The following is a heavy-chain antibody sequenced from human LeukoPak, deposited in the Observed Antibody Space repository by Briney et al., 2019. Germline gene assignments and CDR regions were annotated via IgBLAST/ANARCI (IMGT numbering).Heavy chain of an antibody. CDR2: ISSSSSTI. Sequence: PGGSLRLSCAASGLTFSSYSMNWVRQAPGKGLEWVSYISSSSSTIYYADSVKGRFTISRDNAKNSLYLQMNSLRAEDTAVYYCARVRLGAFDIWGQGTMVTVSS. J-gene: IGHJ3*02. V-gene: IGHV3-48*01. D-gene: IGHD1-1*01. CDR3: ARVRLGAFDI. CDR1: GLTFSSYS.